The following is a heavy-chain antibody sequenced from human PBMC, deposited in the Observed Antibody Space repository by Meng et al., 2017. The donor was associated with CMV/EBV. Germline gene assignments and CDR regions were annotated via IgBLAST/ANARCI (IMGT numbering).Heavy chain of an antibody. Sequence: SVKVSCKASGGTYSSYAISWVRQAPGQGLEWMGGIIPIFGTANYAQKFQGRVTITTDESTSTAYMELSSLRSEDTAVYYCASERRSPNWFDPWGQGTLVTVSS. D-gene: IGHD3-10*01. J-gene: IGHJ5*02. CDR1: GGTYSSYA. CDR2: IIPIFGTA. V-gene: IGHV1-69*05. CDR3: ASERRSPNWFDP.